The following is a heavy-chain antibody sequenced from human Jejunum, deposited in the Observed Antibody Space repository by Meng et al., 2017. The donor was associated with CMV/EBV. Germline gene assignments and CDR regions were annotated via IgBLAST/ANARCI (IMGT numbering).Heavy chain of an antibody. D-gene: IGHD5-12*01. Sequence: ASGYTFTGYSMHWVRQAPGQGLEWLGWINPNSGDTNYAQKFQGRVTMTRDTSISTAYMELNRLISDDTAIYYCATLYSGYSKGVYWGQGTLVTVSS. J-gene: IGHJ4*02. CDR1: GYTFTGYS. CDR2: INPNSGDT. CDR3: ATLYSGYSKGVY. V-gene: IGHV1-2*02.